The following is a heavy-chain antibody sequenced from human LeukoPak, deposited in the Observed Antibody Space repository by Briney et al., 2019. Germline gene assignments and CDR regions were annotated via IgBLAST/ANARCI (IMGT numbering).Heavy chain of an antibody. V-gene: IGHV1-69*04. J-gene: IGHJ4*02. Sequence: SVKVSCKASGGTFSNYAISWVRQAPGQGLEWMGRIIPILGIVKYAQKIQGRVTITADKSTSTAYMELSSLRSEDTAVYYCARDPYYYDSSGYYREYYFDSWGQGTLVTVSS. D-gene: IGHD3-22*01. CDR1: GGTFSNYA. CDR2: IIPILGIV. CDR3: ARDPYYYDSSGYYREYYFDS.